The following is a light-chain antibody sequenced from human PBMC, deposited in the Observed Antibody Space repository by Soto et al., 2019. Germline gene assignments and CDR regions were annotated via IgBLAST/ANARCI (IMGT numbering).Light chain of an antibody. CDR2: DVS. CDR1: SSDVGGYNY. V-gene: IGLV2-11*01. J-gene: IGLJ1*01. Sequence: ALTQPRSVSGSPGQSVTISCTGTSSDVGGYNYVSWYQQHPGKAPKLMIYDVSKRPSGVPDRFSGSKSGNTASLTISGLQAEDEADYYCCSYAGSYTLVFGAGTKSPS. CDR3: CSYAGSYTLV.